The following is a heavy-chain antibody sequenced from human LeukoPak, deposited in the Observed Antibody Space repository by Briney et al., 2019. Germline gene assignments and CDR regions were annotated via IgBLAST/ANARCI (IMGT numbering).Heavy chain of an antibody. J-gene: IGHJ4*02. CDR2: ISGTTSGT. CDR1: GFTFSTCA. Sequence: GGSLRLSCAASGFTFSTCAMSWVRQAPGKGLEWVSGISGTTSGTYYADSVKGRSTISRDNSKNTLYLQINKLRAEDTAVYYCVGVRYNYGFSDYWGQGTLVIVSS. CDR3: VGVRYNYGFSDY. D-gene: IGHD5-18*01. V-gene: IGHV3-23*01.